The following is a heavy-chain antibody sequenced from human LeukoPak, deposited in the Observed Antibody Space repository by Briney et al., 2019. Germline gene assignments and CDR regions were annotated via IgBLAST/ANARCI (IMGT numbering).Heavy chain of an antibody. CDR2: IYTSGST. V-gene: IGHV4-4*09. CDR1: GGSISSYY. D-gene: IGHD3-22*01. J-gene: IGHJ4*02. CDR3: ARHPPYSSGYVWYFDY. Sequence: SETLTLTCTVSGGSISSYYWSWLRQPPGKGLEWIGYIYTSGSTNYNPSLKSRVTISVDTSKNQFSLKLSSVTAADTAVYYCARHPPYSSGYVWYFDYWGQGTLVTVSS.